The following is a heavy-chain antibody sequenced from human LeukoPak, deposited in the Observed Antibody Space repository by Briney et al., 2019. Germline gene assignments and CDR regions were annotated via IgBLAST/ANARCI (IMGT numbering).Heavy chain of an antibody. J-gene: IGHJ3*02. D-gene: IGHD2-2*01. CDR3: ASRTFYCSSTSCFDAFDT. CDR1: GGSISSHY. V-gene: IGHV4-4*07. CDR2: IYTSGST. Sequence: PSETLSLSCTVSGGSISSHYWRWIRQPAGKGLEWIGRIYTSGSTNYNPSLKSRVTISVDKSKNQFSLKLSSVTAADTAVYYCASRTFYCSSTSCFDAFDTWGQGTMVTVSS.